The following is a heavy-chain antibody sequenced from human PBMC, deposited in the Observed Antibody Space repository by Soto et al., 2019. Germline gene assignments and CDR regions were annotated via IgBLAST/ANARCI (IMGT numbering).Heavy chain of an antibody. Sequence: ASVKVSCKASGYTFTSYGMSWVRQAPGQGLEWMGGIVVNYGKTNYAQKSQGRVTMTADESTSTAYMELSSLRSEDTAVYYCARDPTGGYSGYAFLHYYYGMDVWGQGTTVTVSS. CDR1: GYTFTSYG. V-gene: IGHV1-18*01. CDR2: IVVNYGKT. J-gene: IGHJ6*02. D-gene: IGHD5-12*01. CDR3: ARDPTGGYSGYAFLHYYYGMDV.